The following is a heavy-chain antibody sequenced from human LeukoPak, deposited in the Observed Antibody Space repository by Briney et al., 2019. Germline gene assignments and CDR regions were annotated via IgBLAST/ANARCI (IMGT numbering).Heavy chain of an antibody. CDR3: ARAGHYCLDY. D-gene: IGHD2/OR15-2a*01. V-gene: IGHV4-4*02. CDR1: GGSISTGYW. CDR2: IHHSGNT. Sequence: PSETLSLTCAVSGGSISTGYWWSWVRQPPGKGLEWIGEIHHSGNTNYNPSLKSRVTISVDKSKNQFSLNLRSVTAADTAVYYCARAGHYCLDYWGQGTLVTVSS. J-gene: IGHJ4*02.